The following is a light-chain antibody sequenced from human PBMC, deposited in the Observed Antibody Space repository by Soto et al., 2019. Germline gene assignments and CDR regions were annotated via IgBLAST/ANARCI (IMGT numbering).Light chain of an antibody. J-gene: IGLJ1*01. CDR2: EVS. CDR3: TSITSSTTYG. CDR1: SSDVGGYNY. V-gene: IGLV2-14*01. Sequence: QSVLTQPASVSGSPGQSITISCTGTSSDVGGYNYVYWYQHHPGKAPKLIITEVSNRPSGVSDRFSGSKSGNTASLTISGLQPEDEADYYCTSITSSTTYGFGTGTKVTAL.